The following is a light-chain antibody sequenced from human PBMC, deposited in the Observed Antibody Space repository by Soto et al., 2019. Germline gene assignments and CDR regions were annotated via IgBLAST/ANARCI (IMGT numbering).Light chain of an antibody. CDR3: SSYAGSRIFV. CDR2: DVI. Sequence: QSALTQTPSASGSLGQSGTISCTGTSGDVGGYNFVSWSQQHPGKAPKLLIYDVIKRPSGVPDRFSGSKFGNTASLTVSGLQPEDGADYFCSSYAGSRIFVLGTGTKVTVL. J-gene: IGLJ1*01. CDR1: SGDVGGYNF. V-gene: IGLV2-8*01.